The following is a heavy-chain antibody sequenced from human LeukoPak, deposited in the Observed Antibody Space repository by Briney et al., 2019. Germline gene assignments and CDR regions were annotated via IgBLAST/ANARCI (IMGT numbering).Heavy chain of an antibody. CDR1: GFTFSSYA. Sequence: GGSLRLSCAASGFTFSSYAMSWVRQAPGKGLEWVSAISGSGGSTFYADSVKGLFTISRDNSKNTLYLQMNSLRAEDTAVYFCAKGEGIAVADYYWGQGSLVTVSS. CDR3: AKGEGIAVADYY. J-gene: IGHJ4*02. CDR2: ISGSGGST. V-gene: IGHV3-23*01. D-gene: IGHD6-19*01.